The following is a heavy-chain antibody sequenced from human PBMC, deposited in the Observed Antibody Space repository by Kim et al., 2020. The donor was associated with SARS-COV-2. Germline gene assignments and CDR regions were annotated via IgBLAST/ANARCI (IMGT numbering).Heavy chain of an antibody. CDR3: ARKGYTGVTVYGMDL. Sequence: AESAKARFTISRDNSKNTLSLQMNSLRAEDTAVYYCARKGYTGVTVYGMDLWGQGTTVTVSS. V-gene: IGHV3-30*07. J-gene: IGHJ6*02. D-gene: IGHD2-2*02.